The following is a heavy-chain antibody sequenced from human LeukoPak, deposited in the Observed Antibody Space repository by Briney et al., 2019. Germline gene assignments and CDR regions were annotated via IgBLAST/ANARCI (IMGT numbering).Heavy chain of an antibody. J-gene: IGHJ4*02. D-gene: IGHD4-11*01. CDR2: IGSSSSPI. Sequence: GGSLRLSCAAYRFTCYAYSMNWVRQAPEKGLEWVSYIGSSSSPIYYADSVKGRFTISRDNAKNSLYLQMDSLRAAYTAVYDCARDQTYSFDYWGQGTLVTVSS. CDR3: ARDQTYSFDY. V-gene: IGHV3-48*01. CDR1: RFTCYAYS.